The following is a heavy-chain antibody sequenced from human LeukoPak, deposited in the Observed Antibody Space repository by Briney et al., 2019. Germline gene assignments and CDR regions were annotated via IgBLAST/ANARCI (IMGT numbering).Heavy chain of an antibody. CDR1: GCRFTSYW. CDR2: IYPGDSDT. J-gene: IGHJ4*02. CDR3: ARRAEIDGDDY. Sequence: GEALKISFQGSGCRFTSYWIRWVRQLPGKGLEWMGIIYPGDSDTRYSPSFQGQVTISADKSISTAYLQWSSLKASDTAMYYCARRAEIDGDDYWGQGTLVTVSS. V-gene: IGHV5-51*01. D-gene: IGHD4-17*01.